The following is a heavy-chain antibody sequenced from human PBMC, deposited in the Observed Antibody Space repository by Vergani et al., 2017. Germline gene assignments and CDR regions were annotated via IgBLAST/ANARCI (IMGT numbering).Heavy chain of an antibody. D-gene: IGHD5-24*01. J-gene: IGHJ4*02. CDR2: IIPIFGTA. Sequence: QVQLVQSGAEVKKPGSSVKVSCKASGGTFSSYAISWVRQAPGQGLEWMGGIIPIFGTANYAQKFQGRVTITADESAGTAYMELSSLRSEDTAVYYCARVGERWLQLLYFDYWGQGTLVTVSS. V-gene: IGHV1-69*01. CDR1: GGTFSSYA. CDR3: ARVGERWLQLLYFDY.